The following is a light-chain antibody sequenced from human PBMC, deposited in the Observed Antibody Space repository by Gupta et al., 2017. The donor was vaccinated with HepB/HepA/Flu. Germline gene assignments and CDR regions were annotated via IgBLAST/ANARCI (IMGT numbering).Light chain of an antibody. CDR2: DAS. CDR1: QSISSY. J-gene: IGKJ4*01. V-gene: IGKV3-11*01. Sequence: EIVVTQSPATLVLSPGERATLSCRASQSISSYLAWYQQKPGQAPRLLIYDASNRATGIPARFSGSGSGTDFTLTISSLEPEDFAIYYCQQRLSWPPLTFGGGTKVEIK. CDR3: QQRLSWPPLT.